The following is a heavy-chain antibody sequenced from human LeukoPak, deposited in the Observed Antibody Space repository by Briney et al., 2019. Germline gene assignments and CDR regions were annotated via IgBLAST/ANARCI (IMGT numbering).Heavy chain of an antibody. CDR2: IKQDGSDT. V-gene: IGHV3-7*01. CDR3: ARDRAWGNYMDV. Sequence: GGSLRPSCAASGFTLISYWMTWVRQAPGKGLEWVANIKQDGSDTHYVDSVKGRFTIARDNAKNSLYLQMNSLRAEDTAVYYCARDRAWGNYMDVWGKGTTVTISS. D-gene: IGHD3-16*01. J-gene: IGHJ6*03. CDR1: GFTLISYW.